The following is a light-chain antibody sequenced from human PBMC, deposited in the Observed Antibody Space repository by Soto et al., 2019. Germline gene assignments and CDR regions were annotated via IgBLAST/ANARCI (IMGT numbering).Light chain of an antibody. V-gene: IGKV1-5*01. J-gene: IGKJ1*01. CDR2: DAS. Sequence: DIQMTQSPSTLSASVGDGVTITCRASQSISSWLAWYQQKPGNAPKLLIYDASSLESGVPSRFSGSGSGTEFTLTISSLQPDDFATYYCQQYGGTFGQGTKVEIK. CDR3: QQYGGT. CDR1: QSISSW.